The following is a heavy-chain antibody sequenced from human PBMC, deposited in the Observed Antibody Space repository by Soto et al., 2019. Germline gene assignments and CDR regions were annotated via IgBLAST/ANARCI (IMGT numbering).Heavy chain of an antibody. CDR2: IYSGGST. Sequence: EVHLVETGGGLIQPGGSLRLSCAASGLSVSSSDMSWVRQAPGKGLEWVSVIYSGGSTHDADSVKGRFTISRDNSKNTEHLQMNSLRDDDTAVYFCYTSSRNEYHFAMDAWGQGTTVIVSS. V-gene: IGHV3-53*02. CDR1: GLSVSSSD. J-gene: IGHJ6*02. D-gene: IGHD6-6*01. CDR3: YTSSRNEYHFAMDA.